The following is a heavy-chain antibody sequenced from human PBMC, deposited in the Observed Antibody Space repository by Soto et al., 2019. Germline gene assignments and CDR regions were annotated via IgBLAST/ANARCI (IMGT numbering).Heavy chain of an antibody. J-gene: IGHJ6*02. CDR1: VFTLSSYC. D-gene: IGHD2-15*01. Sequence: LXLSCAASVFTLSSYCMHWVRQAPGKGLEWVAVIWYDGSNKYYADSVKGRFTISRDNSKNTLYLQMNSLRAEDTAVYYCARSRPSSHYYYYGMDVWGQGTTVTVSS. CDR3: ARSRPSSHYYYYGMDV. CDR2: IWYDGSNK. V-gene: IGHV3-33*01.